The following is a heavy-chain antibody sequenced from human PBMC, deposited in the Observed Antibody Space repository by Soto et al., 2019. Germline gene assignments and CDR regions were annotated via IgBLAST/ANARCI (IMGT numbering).Heavy chain of an antibody. V-gene: IGHV3-33*01. CDR2: IRFDGSNI. D-gene: IGHD1-26*01. CDR1: EIIFSGYG. CDR3: ARDGVGGTVVFGHLDY. J-gene: IGHJ4*02. Sequence: QVQLVESGGGVVQPGRSLRLSCAVSEIIFSGYGMHWVRQAPGKGLEWVAVIRFDGSNIHYADSVKGRFTISRDNSKNTLYLEMDRLRAEDTAVYYCARDGVGGTVVFGHLDYWGQGALVTVSS.